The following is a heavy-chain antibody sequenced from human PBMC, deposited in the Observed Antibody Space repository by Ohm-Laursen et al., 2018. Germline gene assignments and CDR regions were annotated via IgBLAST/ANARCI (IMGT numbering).Heavy chain of an antibody. V-gene: IGHV1-18*01. J-gene: IGHJ3*02. CDR2: ISTYDGKT. CDR1: GYTFTHYG. Sequence: SVKVSCKPSGYTFTHYGISWGRQAPGPGLEWMGWISTYDGKTQFGQKFQGRVTMNTDMSTSTAYMELRSLRSDDTAVYYCASQGNLVAGTDAFDIWGQGTMVTVSS. CDR3: ASQGNLVAGTDAFDI. D-gene: IGHD6-19*01.